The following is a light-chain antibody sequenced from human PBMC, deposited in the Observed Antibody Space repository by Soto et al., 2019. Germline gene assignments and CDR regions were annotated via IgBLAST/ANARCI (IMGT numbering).Light chain of an antibody. J-gene: IGKJ1*01. CDR1: HSMSSW. CDR3: QQSYSTPQT. Sequence: DIQMTQSPSTLSASVGDRVTITCGASHSMSSWLSCYQQKPGHAPKLLIYAASSLQSGVPSRFSGSGSGTDFTLTISSLQPEDFATYYCQQSYSTPQTFGQGTKVDIK. CDR2: AAS. V-gene: IGKV1-39*01.